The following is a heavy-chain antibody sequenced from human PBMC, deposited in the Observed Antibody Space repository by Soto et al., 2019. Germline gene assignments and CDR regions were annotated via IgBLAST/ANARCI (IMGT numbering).Heavy chain of an antibody. V-gene: IGHV4-4*02. CDR2: ISHSGIT. CDR1: GGSITSANW. J-gene: IGHJ5*02. CDR3: ARVLRGWFDP. Sequence: SETLSLTCAVSGGSITSANWWTWVRQPPGGGLEWIGEISHSGITNYKASLKSRVTMSVDKTKNDVSLKLTSVTAADTAVYYCARVLRGWFDPWGQGTPVTAPQ.